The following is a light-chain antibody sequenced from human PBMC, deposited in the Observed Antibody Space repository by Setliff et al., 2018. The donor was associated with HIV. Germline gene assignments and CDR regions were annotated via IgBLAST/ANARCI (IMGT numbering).Light chain of an antibody. J-gene: IGLJ1*01. V-gene: IGLV2-14*01. Sequence: QSALAQPASVSGSPGQSIAIFCIGSSSDIGRYNYVSWYQQHPGKAPKLIVYDVNKRPSGVSNRFAGSKSDNMASLTISGLQADDEGDYYCSSKTSISNLDVFGTGTKVTV. CDR3: SSKTSISNLDV. CDR2: DVN. CDR1: SSDIGRYNY.